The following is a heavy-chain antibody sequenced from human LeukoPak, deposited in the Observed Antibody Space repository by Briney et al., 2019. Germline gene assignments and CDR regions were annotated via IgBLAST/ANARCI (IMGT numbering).Heavy chain of an antibody. V-gene: IGHV5-51*01. CDR1: GYSFTNYW. CDR2: IYPGDSES. Sequence: GESLKIPCKGSGYSFTNYWIGWVRQMPGKGLEWMGIIYPGDSESRYSPSFEGHVTISADKSISTAYLQWSSLKASDTAMYYCARRGRDGYMGAFDMWGQGTMVTVSS. CDR3: ARRGRDGYMGAFDM. J-gene: IGHJ3*02. D-gene: IGHD5-24*01.